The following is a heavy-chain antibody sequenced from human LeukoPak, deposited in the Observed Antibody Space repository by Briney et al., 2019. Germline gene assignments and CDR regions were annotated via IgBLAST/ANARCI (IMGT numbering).Heavy chain of an antibody. Sequence: SETLSLTCTVSGGSISSYYWSWIRQPAGKGLEWIGRIYTSGSTNYNPSLKSRVTMSVDTSKNQFSLKLSPVTAADTAVYYCARVRPVDGTSYYFDYWGQGTLVTVSS. CDR1: GGSISSYY. V-gene: IGHV4-4*07. D-gene: IGHD3-9*01. CDR3: ARVRPVDGTSYYFDY. CDR2: IYTSGST. J-gene: IGHJ4*02.